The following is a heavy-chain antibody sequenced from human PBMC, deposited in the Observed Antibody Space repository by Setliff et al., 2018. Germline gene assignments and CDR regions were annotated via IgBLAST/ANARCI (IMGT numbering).Heavy chain of an antibody. CDR3: ASNALPHYDYSNYEGLYDYYYYMDV. Sequence: LSLTCTVSGGSISSGSYYWSWIRQPAGKGLEWIGHIYTSGSTNYNPSLKSRVTISVDTSKNQFSLKLSSVTAADTAVYYCASNALPHYDYSNYEGLYDYYYYMDVWGKGTTVTVSS. V-gene: IGHV4-61*09. D-gene: IGHD4-4*01. J-gene: IGHJ6*03. CDR2: IYTSGST. CDR1: GGSISSGSYY.